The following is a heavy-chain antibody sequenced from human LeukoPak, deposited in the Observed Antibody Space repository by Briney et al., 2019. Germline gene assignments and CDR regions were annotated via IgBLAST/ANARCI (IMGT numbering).Heavy chain of an antibody. J-gene: IGHJ4*02. CDR3: ARRRGYSYETDY. CDR2: IYSGGTT. D-gene: IGHD5-18*01. Sequence: GGSLRLSCAASGFTVSSNYMSWVRQAPGKGLDWVSVIYSGGTTYYADSVKGRFTISRDNSKNTLYLQMNSLRAEDTAVYYCARRRGYSYETDYWGQGTLVTVSS. CDR1: GFTVSSNY. V-gene: IGHV3-66*01.